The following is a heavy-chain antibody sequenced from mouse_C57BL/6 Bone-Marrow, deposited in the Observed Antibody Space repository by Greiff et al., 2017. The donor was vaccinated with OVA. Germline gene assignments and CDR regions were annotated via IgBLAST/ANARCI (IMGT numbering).Heavy chain of an antibody. V-gene: IGHV6-3*01. Sequence: EVQRVESGGGLVQPGGSMKLSCVASGFTFSNYWMNWVRQSPEKGLEWVAQIRLKSDNYATHYAESVKGRFTISRDDSKSSVYLQMNNLRAEDTGIYYCTEVWLRDYAMDYWGQGTSVTVSS. J-gene: IGHJ4*01. CDR1: GFTFSNYW. CDR3: TEVWLRDYAMDY. D-gene: IGHD2-2*01. CDR2: IRLKSDNYAT.